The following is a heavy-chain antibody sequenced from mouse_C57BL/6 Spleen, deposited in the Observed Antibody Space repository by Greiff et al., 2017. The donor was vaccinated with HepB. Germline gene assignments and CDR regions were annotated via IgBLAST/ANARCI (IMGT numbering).Heavy chain of an antibody. CDR1: GYTFTDYN. CDR3: ARGDSSGYVGPFDY. CDR2: INPNNGGT. Sequence: EVKLQESGPELVKPGASVKIPCKASGYTFTDYNMDWVKQSHGKSLEWIGDINPNNGGTIYNQKFKGKATLTVDKSSSTAYMELRSLTSEDTAVYYCARGDSSGYVGPFDYWGQGTTLTVSS. D-gene: IGHD3-2*02. J-gene: IGHJ2*01. V-gene: IGHV1-18*01.